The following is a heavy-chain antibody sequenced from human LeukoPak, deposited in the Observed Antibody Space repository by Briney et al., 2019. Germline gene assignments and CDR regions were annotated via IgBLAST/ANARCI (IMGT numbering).Heavy chain of an antibody. V-gene: IGHV3-30*01. CDR1: EFTSSSYA. CDR3: ARQGSSPYYTHTYMDV. J-gene: IGHJ6*03. CDR2: ISSDGSGI. D-gene: IGHD1-26*01. Sequence: GGSLRLSCEASEFTSSSYAMHWVRQAPGKGLEWVAVISSDGSGIHYADSVTGRFAISRDIPNNTLYLRMNSLKVEDTAVYFCARQGSSPYYTHTYMDVWAKGPRSPSP.